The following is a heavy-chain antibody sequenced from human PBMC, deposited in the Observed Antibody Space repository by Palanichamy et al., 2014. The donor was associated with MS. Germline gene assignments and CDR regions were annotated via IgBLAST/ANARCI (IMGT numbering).Heavy chain of an antibody. Sequence: QLQLQESGPGLVKPSETLSLTCTVSGGSISSSSYYWGWIRQPPGKGLEWIGSIYYSGSTYYNPSLKSRLTISVDTSKNQFSLKLSSVTAADTAVYYCARGSSSWSWSVSKPISFFDYWGQGTLVTVST. CDR2: IYYSGST. J-gene: IGHJ4*02. V-gene: IGHV4-39*01. CDR1: GGSISSSSYY. D-gene: IGHD6-13*01. CDR3: ARGSSSWSWSVSKPISFFDY.